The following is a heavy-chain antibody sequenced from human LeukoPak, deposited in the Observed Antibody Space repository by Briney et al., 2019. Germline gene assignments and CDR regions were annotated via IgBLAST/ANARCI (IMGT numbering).Heavy chain of an antibody. CDR2: ISSSGSTI. J-gene: IGHJ4*02. CDR1: GFTFSSYS. Sequence: GGSLRLSCAASGFTFSSYSMNWVRQAPGKGLEWVSYISSSGSTIYYADSVKGRFTISRDNAKNSLYLQMNSLRAEDTAVYYCARGGQLWFFRYWGQGTLVTVSS. V-gene: IGHV3-48*04. CDR3: ARGGQLWFFRY. D-gene: IGHD5-18*01.